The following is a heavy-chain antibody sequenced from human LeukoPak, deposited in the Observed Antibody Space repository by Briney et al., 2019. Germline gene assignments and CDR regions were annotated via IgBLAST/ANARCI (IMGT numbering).Heavy chain of an antibody. D-gene: IGHD2-2*02. J-gene: IGHJ4*02. Sequence: GGSLRLSCAASGFTFSTYSMNWVRQAPGKGLEWVSYISGSSSTIYYADSVKGRFTISRDNSKNTLYLQMNSLRAEDTAVYYCARWACSSTSCYNDYWGQGTLVTASS. CDR2: ISGSSSTI. V-gene: IGHV3-48*01. CDR1: GFTFSTYS. CDR3: ARWACSSTSCYNDY.